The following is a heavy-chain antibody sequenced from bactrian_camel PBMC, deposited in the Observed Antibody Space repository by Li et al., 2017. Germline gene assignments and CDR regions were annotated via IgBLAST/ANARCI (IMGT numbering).Heavy chain of an antibody. D-gene: IGHD1*01. CDR1: GYTYADYC. CDR2: IDSGGEA. CDR3: AHDRSLAAWLRGPEY. J-gene: IGHJ4*01. V-gene: IGHV3S55*01. Sequence: HVQLVESGGGSVQAGGSLTLSCVASGYTYADYCMGWFRQRPGETREVVASIDSGGEAAYADSVKGRFTISKVNAANELDLQMSNLKPEDSAMYYCAHDRSLAAWLRGPEYWGQGTQVTVS.